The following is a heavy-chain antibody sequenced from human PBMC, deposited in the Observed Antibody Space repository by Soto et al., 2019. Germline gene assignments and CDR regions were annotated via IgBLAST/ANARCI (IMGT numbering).Heavy chain of an antibody. Sequence: SLRLSCAASGFTFGNYWMSWVRQAPGKGPEWVANIKQDGSERNYVDSVKGRFTISRDNAENSLYLQMNSLRVEDTGVYYCASARHIGPWGQGTLVTVYS. CDR1: GFTFGNYW. CDR2: IKQDGSER. D-gene: IGHD2-21*01. J-gene: IGHJ5*02. V-gene: IGHV3-7*01. CDR3: ASARHIGP.